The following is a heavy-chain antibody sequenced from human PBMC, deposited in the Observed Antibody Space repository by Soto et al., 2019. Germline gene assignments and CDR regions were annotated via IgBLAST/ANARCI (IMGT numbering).Heavy chain of an antibody. CDR2: IYYSGNA. V-gene: IGHV4-39*01. CDR1: GGSISSSSYY. D-gene: IGHD3-22*01. J-gene: IGHJ5*02. CDR3: ARDFFDSSDYTTNWFDP. Sequence: PSETLSLTCTVSGGSISSSSYYWGWIRQPPGKGLEWIGSIYYSGNAYYNPSLKSRVTISVGTSKNQFSLKLTSVTAADAALYYCARDFFDSSDYTTNWFDPWGQGTLVTVSS.